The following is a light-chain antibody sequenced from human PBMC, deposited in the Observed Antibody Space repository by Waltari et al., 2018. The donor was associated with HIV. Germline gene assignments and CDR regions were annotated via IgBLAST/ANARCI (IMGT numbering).Light chain of an antibody. CDR3: YSTDSSANRRSV. J-gene: IGLJ2*01. V-gene: IGLV3-10*01. Sequence: SYELTQPPSVSVSPGQTARITCSGDALPIKYAYWYQPQSGQAPLLVIYEDSRRPSVIPEKFSGSSSGTMATLTISGAQVEDEADYYCYSTDSSANRRSVFGGGTKLTVL. CDR2: EDS. CDR1: ALPIKY.